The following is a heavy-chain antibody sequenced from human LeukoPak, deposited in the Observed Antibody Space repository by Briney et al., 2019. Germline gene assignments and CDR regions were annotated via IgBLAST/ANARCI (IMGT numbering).Heavy chain of an antibody. CDR3: ARDKDGSGWTGWGYMDV. D-gene: IGHD6-19*01. J-gene: IGHJ6*03. V-gene: IGHV1-2*02. CDR1: GYTFTGYY. Sequence: ASVKVSCKASGYTFTGYYMHWVRQAPGQGLEWMGWINPNSGGTNYAQKFQGRVTMTRDTSISTAYMELSRLRSDDTAVYYCARDKDGSGWTGWGYMDVWGKGTTVTISS. CDR2: INPNSGGT.